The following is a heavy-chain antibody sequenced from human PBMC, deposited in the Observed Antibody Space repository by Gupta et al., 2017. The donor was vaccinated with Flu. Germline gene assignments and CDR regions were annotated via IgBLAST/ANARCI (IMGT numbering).Heavy chain of an antibody. CDR2: IYPGDSDT. D-gene: IGHD3-22*01. V-gene: IGHV5-51*01. CDR3: ARHWYYYDSSGYYYGLEDHDAFDI. CDR1: GYSFTSYW. Sequence: EVQLVQSGAEVKKPGESLKISCKGSGYSFTSYWIGWVRQMPGKGLEWMGIIYPGDSDTRYSPSFQGQVTISADKSISTAYLQWSSLKASDTAMYYCARHWYYYDSSGYYYGLEDHDAFDIWGQGTMVTVSS. J-gene: IGHJ3*02.